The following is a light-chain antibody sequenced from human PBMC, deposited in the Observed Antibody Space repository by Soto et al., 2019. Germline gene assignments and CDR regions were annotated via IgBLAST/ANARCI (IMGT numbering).Light chain of an antibody. J-gene: IGKJ3*01. CDR3: HQSYTATKT. CDR1: QIISSY. V-gene: IGKV1-39*01. CDR2: ATS. Sequence: IHRNQFPSYLSASKGEGVTVTCRASQIISSYLNWYQQKPGKAPDLLIYATSSLQSGVPSRFSGSGTGTDFTLTLISLQPEDGATYSRHQSYTATKTFGPVTKVDI.